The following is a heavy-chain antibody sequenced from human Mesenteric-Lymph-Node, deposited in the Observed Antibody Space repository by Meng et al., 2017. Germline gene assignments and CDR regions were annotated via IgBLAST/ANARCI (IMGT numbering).Heavy chain of an antibody. V-gene: IGHV1-8*03. CDR1: GGTFSSYA. Sequence: GEVGQAGAEGKKPGSWVKVPCKASGGTFSSYAISWVRQAPGQGLEWMGWMNPNSGNTGYAQKFQGRVTITRNTSISTAYMELSRLRSDDTAVYYCASLASERRHLNYWGQGTLVTVSS. J-gene: IGHJ4*02. CDR3: ASLASERRHLNY. D-gene: IGHD3-3*02. CDR2: MNPNSGNT.